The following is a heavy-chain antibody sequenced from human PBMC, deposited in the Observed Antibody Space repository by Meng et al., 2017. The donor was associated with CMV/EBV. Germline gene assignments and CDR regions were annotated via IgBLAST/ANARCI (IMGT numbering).Heavy chain of an antibody. Sequence: SLKISCAASGFTFDDYAMHWVRQAPGKGLEWVSGISWNSGSIGYADSVKGRFTISRDNAKNSLYLQMNSLRAEDTAVYYCARGIVLIPAGVPDCWGQGTRVTVSS. D-gene: IGHD2-2*02. CDR2: ISWNSGSI. CDR3: ARGIVLIPAGVPDC. V-gene: IGHV3-9*01. CDR1: GFTFDDYA. J-gene: IGHJ4*02.